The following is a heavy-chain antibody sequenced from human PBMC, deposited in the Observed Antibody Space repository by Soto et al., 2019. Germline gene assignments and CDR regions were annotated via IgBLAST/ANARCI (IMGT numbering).Heavy chain of an antibody. CDR2: ISSNGGST. Sequence: EVQLVESGGGLVQPGGSLRLSCSASGFTFSSYAMHWVRQAPGKGLEYVSAISSNGGSTYYADSVKGRFTISRDNSKNTLYLQMSSLRAEDTAVYYCVKDGSYDFWSGYPFDYWGQGTLVTVSS. CDR3: VKDGSYDFWSGYPFDY. V-gene: IGHV3-64D*06. D-gene: IGHD3-3*01. J-gene: IGHJ4*02. CDR1: GFTFSSYA.